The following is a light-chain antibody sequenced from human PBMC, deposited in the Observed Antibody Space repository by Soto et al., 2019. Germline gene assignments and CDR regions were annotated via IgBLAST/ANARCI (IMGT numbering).Light chain of an antibody. Sequence: EIVLTQFPATLSLSPGDGATLSCRASQSVSSYLAWYQQKRGQAPRLLIYDSSNRATGIPARFSGSGSGTDFSVIIISLGAEDFAVYYCQQRSVWPLTFGGGTKVDSK. CDR2: DSS. J-gene: IGKJ4*01. CDR3: QQRSVWPLT. CDR1: QSVSSY. V-gene: IGKV3-11*01.